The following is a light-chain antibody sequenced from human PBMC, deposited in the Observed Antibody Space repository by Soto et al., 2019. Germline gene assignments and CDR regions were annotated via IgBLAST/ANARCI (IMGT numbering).Light chain of an antibody. V-gene: IGKV3-20*01. J-gene: IGKJ1*01. CDR3: QQYGSSGT. CDR2: GAS. CDR1: QTVRNNY. Sequence: VLTQSPVTLSLSPGERATLSSRASQTVRNNYLAWYQQKPGQAPRLLIYGASNRATGIPDRFSGSGSGTDFTLTISRLEPEDFAVYYCQQYGSSGTFGQGTKVDIK.